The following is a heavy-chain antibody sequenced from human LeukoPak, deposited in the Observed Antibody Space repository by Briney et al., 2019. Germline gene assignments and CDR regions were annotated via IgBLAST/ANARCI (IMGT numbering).Heavy chain of an antibody. J-gene: IGHJ4*02. Sequence: GGSLRLSCAASGVTFDDYAMHWGRQAPGQGLEWVSGISWNSGSIGYADSVKGRFTISRVNAKNSLYLQMNSLRAEDAALYYCAKDYGDYWGQGTLVTVSS. CDR3: AKDYGDY. CDR1: GVTFDDYA. V-gene: IGHV3-9*01. CDR2: ISWNSGSI. D-gene: IGHD4-17*01.